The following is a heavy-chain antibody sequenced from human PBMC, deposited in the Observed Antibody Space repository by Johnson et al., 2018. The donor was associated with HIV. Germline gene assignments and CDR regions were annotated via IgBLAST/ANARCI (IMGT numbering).Heavy chain of an antibody. V-gene: IGHV3-7*03. CDR2: IKQDGSEK. D-gene: IGHD2-2*01. Sequence: VQLMESGGGLVQPGGSLRLSCAASGFTFSSYWMSWVRQAPGKGLEWVANIKQDGSEKYYVDSVKGRFTISRDESKNSLYLQMNSLKTEDTAVYYCAKPYCSSSICSFDIGGQGTMVTVSS. J-gene: IGHJ3*02. CDR1: GFTFSSYW. CDR3: AKPYCSSSICSFDI.